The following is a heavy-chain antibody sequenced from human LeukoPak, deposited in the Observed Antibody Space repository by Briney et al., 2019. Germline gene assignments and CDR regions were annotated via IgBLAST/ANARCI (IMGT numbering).Heavy chain of an antibody. V-gene: IGHV4-59*08. CDR2: IYYSGST. CDR3: ARRDDSSGYHKIFDY. J-gene: IGHJ4*02. D-gene: IGHD3-22*01. Sequence: PSETLSLTCTVSGGSISSYFWNWIRQPPGKGLEWIGYIYYSGSTNYNPSLKSRVTISIDTSKNQFYLKLSSLTAADTAVYFCARRDDSSGYHKIFDYWGPGTLVTVSS. CDR1: GGSISSYF.